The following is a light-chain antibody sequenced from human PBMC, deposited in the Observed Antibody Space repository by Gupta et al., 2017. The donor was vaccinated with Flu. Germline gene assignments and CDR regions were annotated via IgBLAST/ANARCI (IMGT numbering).Light chain of an antibody. Sequence: DIQMTQSPFSLSASVGDRVTIPCRASQDIRTDLGWYQQKPERAPNCLIYAASTLQSGGPSRFSGSGSGTAFTLSINSLQPEDFATYYCLQHDSYPLSFGGRTKVEIK. CDR1: QDIRTD. V-gene: IGKV1-17*01. CDR3: LQHDSYPLS. J-gene: IGKJ4*01. CDR2: AAS.